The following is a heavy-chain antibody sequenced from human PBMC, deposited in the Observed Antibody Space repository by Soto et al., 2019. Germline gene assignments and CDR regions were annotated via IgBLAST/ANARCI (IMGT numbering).Heavy chain of an antibody. CDR3: ARDLKQQMVNNRYYYYRMDV. V-gene: IGHV1-69*13. CDR1: GGTFSSYA. Sequence: SVKVSCKASGGTFSSYAISWVRQAPGQGLEWMGGIIPIFGTANYAQKFQGRVTITADESTSTAYMELSSLRSEDTAVYYCARDLKQQMVNNRYYYYRMDVWGQGTTVTVSS. CDR2: IIPIFGTA. D-gene: IGHD6-13*01. J-gene: IGHJ6*02.